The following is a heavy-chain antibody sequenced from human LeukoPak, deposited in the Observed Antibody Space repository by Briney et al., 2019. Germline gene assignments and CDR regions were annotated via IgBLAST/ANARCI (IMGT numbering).Heavy chain of an antibody. V-gene: IGHV4-39*06. CDR1: GGSISSSSYY. Sequence: PSETLSLTCTVSGGSISSSSYYWGWIRQPPGKGLEWIGSIYYSGSTYYNPSLKSRVTISVDTSKNQFPLKLSSVTAADTAVYYCARVLPSGSYYYWGQGTLVTVSS. J-gene: IGHJ4*02. CDR2: IYYSGST. CDR3: ARVLPSGSYYY. D-gene: IGHD1-26*01.